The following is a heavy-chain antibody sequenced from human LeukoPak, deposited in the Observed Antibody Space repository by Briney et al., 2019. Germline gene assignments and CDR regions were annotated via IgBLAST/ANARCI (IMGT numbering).Heavy chain of an antibody. CDR2: IYYSGST. D-gene: IGHD2-8*01. Sequence: SETLSLTCTVSGGSISGTNYYWAWIRQPPGKGLEWIGSIYYSGSTYYNPSLRSRVAISVDTSKNQFSLELNSVTAADTAVYFCALAPNSNWFDFWGPGTLVTVSS. V-gene: IGHV4-39*01. CDR3: ALAPNSNWFDF. J-gene: IGHJ5*01. CDR1: GGSISGTNYY.